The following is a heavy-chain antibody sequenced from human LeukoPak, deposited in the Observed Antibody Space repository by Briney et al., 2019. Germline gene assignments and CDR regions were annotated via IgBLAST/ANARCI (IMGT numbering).Heavy chain of an antibody. CDR2: INPNSVT. D-gene: IGHD1-26*01. CDR1: GYTFTDYY. Sequence: ASVKVSCRASGYTFTDYYIHWVRQAPGQGLEWMGWINPNSVTNYAQKFQGRVTMTRDTSISTAYMELSRLTSDDMAVYYCSRGEVDSPDSHYWGQGTLVTVSS. V-gene: IGHV1-2*02. CDR3: SRGEVDSPDSHY. J-gene: IGHJ4*02.